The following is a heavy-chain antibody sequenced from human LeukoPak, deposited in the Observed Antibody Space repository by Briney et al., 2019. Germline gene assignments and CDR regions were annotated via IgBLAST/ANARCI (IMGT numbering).Heavy chain of an antibody. CDR3: ARDRGYYFDY. J-gene: IGHJ4*02. V-gene: IGHV3-66*01. D-gene: IGHD3-10*01. CDR2: IYSGGST. Sequence: GGSLRLSCTASGFTVSSNYMSWVRQAPGEGLEWVSVIYSGGSTYYADSVKGRFTISRDNSKNTLYLQMNSLRAEDTAVYYCARDRGYYFDYWGQGTLVTVSS. CDR1: GFTVSSNY.